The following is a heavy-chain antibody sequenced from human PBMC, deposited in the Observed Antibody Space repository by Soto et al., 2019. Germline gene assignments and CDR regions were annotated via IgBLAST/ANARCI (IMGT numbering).Heavy chain of an antibody. CDR3: AKASSGYYRVYFDY. D-gene: IGHD3-22*01. V-gene: IGHV3-23*01. CDR2: ISGSGGSP. J-gene: IGHJ4*02. CDR1: GYSFSSYG. Sequence: PGGSLRLSCAASGYSFSSYGMTWVRQAPGKGLEWVSVISGSGGSPYYADSVKGRFTIARDHSKNTLYLQMNSLRAEDTAVYYCAKASSGYYRVYFDYWGQGTLVTVSS.